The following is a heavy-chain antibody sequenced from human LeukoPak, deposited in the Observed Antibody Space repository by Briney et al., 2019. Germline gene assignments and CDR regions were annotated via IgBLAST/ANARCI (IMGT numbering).Heavy chain of an antibody. CDR1: GFNFSIYG. J-gene: IGHJ4*02. Sequence: PGGSLRLSCAASGFNFSIYGMSWVRQAPGKGLEWVSSVSGSGGSTYYAESVKGRFTISRDKSKNTLYLQMNRLRAEDTAEYYCAKPHWNYDFWSGYWYFHYWGQGTLVTVSS. D-gene: IGHD3-3*01. CDR2: VSGSGGST. CDR3: AKPHWNYDFWSGYWYFHY. V-gene: IGHV3-23*01.